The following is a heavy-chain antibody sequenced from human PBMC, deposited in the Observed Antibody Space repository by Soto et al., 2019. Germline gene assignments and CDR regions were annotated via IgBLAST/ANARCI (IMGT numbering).Heavy chain of an antibody. CDR2: IRSKAYGGTT. J-gene: IGHJ6*03. V-gene: IGHV3-49*03. CDR1: GFTFGDYA. CDR3: TRDAPDYGDYVNHPGYYYYYYMDV. Sequence: EVQLVESGGGLVQPGRSLRLSCTASGFTFGDYAMSWFRQAPGKGLEWVGFIRSKAYGGTTEYAASVKGRFTISRDDSKSIAYLQMNSLKTEDTAVYYCTRDAPDYGDYVNHPGYYYYYYMDVWGKGTTVTVSS. D-gene: IGHD4-17*01.